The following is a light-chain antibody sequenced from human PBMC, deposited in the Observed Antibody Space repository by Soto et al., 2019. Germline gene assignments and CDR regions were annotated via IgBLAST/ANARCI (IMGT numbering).Light chain of an antibody. CDR2: KAS. CDR3: QQYNTYPCS. V-gene: IGKV1-5*03. Sequence: DIQMTQFPSTLSASVGDRVTITCRASQSIGSWLAWYQQKPGKAPNLLIYKASNLESGVPSRFSGNRSGTQFTLTISSLQPDDFATYYCQQYNTYPCSFGQGTKLEIK. J-gene: IGKJ2*04. CDR1: QSIGSW.